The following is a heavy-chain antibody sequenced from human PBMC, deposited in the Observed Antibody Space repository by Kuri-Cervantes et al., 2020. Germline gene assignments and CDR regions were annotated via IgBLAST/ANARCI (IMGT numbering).Heavy chain of an antibody. CDR1: GFTFSSYS. CDR3: ARARVMYYYDSSGRIDY. Sequence: GESLKISCAASGFTFSSYSMNWVRQAPGKGLEWVANIKQDGSEKYYVDSVKGRFTISRDNAKNSLYLQMNSLRAEDTAVYYCARARVMYYYDSSGRIDYWGQGTLVTVSS. D-gene: IGHD3-22*01. V-gene: IGHV3-7*04. J-gene: IGHJ4*02. CDR2: IKQDGSEK.